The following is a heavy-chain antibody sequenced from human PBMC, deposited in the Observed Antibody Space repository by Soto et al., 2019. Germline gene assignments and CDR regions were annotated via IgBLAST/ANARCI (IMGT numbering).Heavy chain of an antibody. D-gene: IGHD6-6*01. CDR3: AAPPRY. V-gene: IGHV4-39*07. CDR2: MYYSGTT. Sequence: SETLSLTCTVSGGSISSSSYFWGWIRQPPGKGLEWIGSMYYSGTTYYNPSLKSRVTISVDTSKNQFSLKLTSVTAADTAVYYCAAPPRYWGQGTLVTVSS. J-gene: IGHJ4*02. CDR1: GGSISSSSYF.